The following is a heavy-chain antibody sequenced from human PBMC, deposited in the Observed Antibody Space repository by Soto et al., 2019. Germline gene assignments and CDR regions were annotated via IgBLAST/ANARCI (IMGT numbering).Heavy chain of an antibody. J-gene: IGHJ4*02. D-gene: IGHD6-19*01. CDR2: IYTSGST. V-gene: IGHV4-4*07. Sequence: PSETLSLTCTFSCGSIISYYWSWIRQPAGKGLEWIGRIYTSGSTNYNPSLKSRVTMSVDTSKNQFSLKLSSVTAADTAVYYCARGDSSGWLDYWGQGTLVTVSS. CDR3: ARGDSSGWLDY. CDR1: CGSIISYY.